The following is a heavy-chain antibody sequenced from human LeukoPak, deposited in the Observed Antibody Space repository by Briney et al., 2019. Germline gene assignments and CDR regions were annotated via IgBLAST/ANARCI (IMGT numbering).Heavy chain of an antibody. CDR3: ARGHYADYD. V-gene: IGHV3-7*01. Sequence: PGGSLRLSCAASGFTFSSYGMHWVRQAPGKGLEWVANIKQDGSEKYYVDSVKGRFTISRDNAKNSLYLQMNSLRAEDTAVYYCARGHYADYDWGQGTLVTVSS. J-gene: IGHJ4*02. CDR2: IKQDGSEK. CDR1: GFTFSSYG. D-gene: IGHD4-17*01.